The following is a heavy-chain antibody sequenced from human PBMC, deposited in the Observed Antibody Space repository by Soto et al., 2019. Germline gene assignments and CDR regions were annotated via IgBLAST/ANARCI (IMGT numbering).Heavy chain of an antibody. CDR3: ERDLTAMAY. D-gene: IGHD5-18*01. J-gene: IGHJ4*02. Sequence: EVQLVESGGGLVQPGGSLRLSCAASGFTFSSYSMNWVRQAPGKGLEWVSYISSSSSTIYYADSVKGRFTISRDSDDNSLYLQMNSLRDEDTAVLHCERDLTAMAYWGPGTLVTVSS. CDR2: ISSSSSTI. CDR1: GFTFSSYS. V-gene: IGHV3-48*02.